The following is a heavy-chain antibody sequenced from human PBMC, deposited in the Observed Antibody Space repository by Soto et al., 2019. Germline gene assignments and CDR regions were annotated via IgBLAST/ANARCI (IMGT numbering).Heavy chain of an antibody. CDR3: ARGRYLTTSVFPGWFDL. Sequence: SVKVSCKASGGTFSSYASSWVRQAPGQGLEWMGGIIPIFGTANYAQKFQGRVTITADESTSTAYMELSSLRSEDTAVYYCARGRYLTTSVFPGWFDLSGQGILVTVCS. CDR1: GGTFSSYA. V-gene: IGHV1-69*13. J-gene: IGHJ5*02. CDR2: IIPIFGTA. D-gene: IGHD4-17*01.